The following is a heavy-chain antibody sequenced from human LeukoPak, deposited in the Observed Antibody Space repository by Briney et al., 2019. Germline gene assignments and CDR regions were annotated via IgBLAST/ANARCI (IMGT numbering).Heavy chain of an antibody. V-gene: IGHV3-30*04. CDR2: ISFDGSDK. D-gene: IGHD3-10*01. Sequence: GGSLRLSCAASGFTFSRYAIHWVRQAPGKGLEWVTVISFDGSDKYYADSVKGRFTISRDNSQNTVYLQMSSLRAEDTAVYYCARAHTMVRAVVDYWGQGTLVTVSS. J-gene: IGHJ4*02. CDR3: ARAHTMVRAVVDY. CDR1: GFTFSRYA.